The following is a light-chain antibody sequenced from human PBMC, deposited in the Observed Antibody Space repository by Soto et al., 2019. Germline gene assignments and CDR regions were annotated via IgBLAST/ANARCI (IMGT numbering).Light chain of an antibody. J-gene: IGKJ1*01. Sequence: DIQMTQSPATMYASVGDIVTITCRASQSISSWLAWYQQKPGKAPNLLIYQASTLESGVPSRFSGSGSGTEFTLTISSLQPDDFATYYCQQDNSYLWTFGQGAMV. CDR3: QQDNSYLWT. CDR1: QSISSW. CDR2: QAS. V-gene: IGKV1-5*03.